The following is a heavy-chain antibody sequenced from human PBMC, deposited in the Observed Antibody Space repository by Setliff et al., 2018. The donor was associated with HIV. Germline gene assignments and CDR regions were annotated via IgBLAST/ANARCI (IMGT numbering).Heavy chain of an antibody. CDR2: IYPGDSDT. CDR1: GYSFTNYW. Sequence: PGESLTISCKGSGYSFTNYWIGWVRQMPGKGLEWMGIIYPGDSDTRYSPSFQGQVTISADKSIGTAYLQWSSLKASDTAMYYCARLSVVTATRIYYFDYWGQGTLVTVSS. J-gene: IGHJ4*02. V-gene: IGHV5-51*01. CDR3: ARLSVVTATRIYYFDY. D-gene: IGHD2-21*02.